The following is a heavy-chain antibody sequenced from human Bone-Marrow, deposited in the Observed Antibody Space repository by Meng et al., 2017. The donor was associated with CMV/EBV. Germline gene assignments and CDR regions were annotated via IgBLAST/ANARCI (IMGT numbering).Heavy chain of an antibody. D-gene: IGHD6-13*01. V-gene: IGHV5-51*01. CDR1: GYSFTSYW. CDR3: ARHARAGTSGETDY. Sequence: GGSLRLSCKGSGYSFTSYWIGWVRQMPGKGLEWMGIIYPGDSDTRYSPSFQGQVTISADKSISTAYLQWSSLKASDTAMYYCARHARAGTSGETDYWGQGTLVTGSS. J-gene: IGHJ4*02. CDR2: IYPGDSDT.